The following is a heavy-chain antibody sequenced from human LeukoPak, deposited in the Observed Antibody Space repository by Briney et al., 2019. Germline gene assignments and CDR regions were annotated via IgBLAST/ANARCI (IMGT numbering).Heavy chain of an antibody. Sequence: GGSLRLSCAASEFTFSSYAMSWVRQAPGKGLEWVSAISGSGGSTYYADSVKGRFTISRDNSKNTLYLQMNSLRAEDTAIYYCAKDHLVYSGYDWDYWGQGTLVTVSS. J-gene: IGHJ4*02. D-gene: IGHD5-12*01. V-gene: IGHV3-23*01. CDR2: ISGSGGST. CDR3: AKDHLVYSGYDWDY. CDR1: EFTFSSYA.